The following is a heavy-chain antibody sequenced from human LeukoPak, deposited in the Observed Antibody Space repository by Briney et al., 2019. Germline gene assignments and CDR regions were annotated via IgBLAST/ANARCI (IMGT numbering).Heavy chain of an antibody. CDR2: IYYSGST. J-gene: IGHJ4*02. CDR1: GVTISSYY. V-gene: IGHV4-59*01. D-gene: IGHD2-2*01. CDR3: AGGTSYFLAYLDI. Sequence: SETLSLTCTVSGVTISSYYWSWIRQPPGKGLEWIGYIYYSGSTNYNPSLKSRVTISVDTSKNQFSLKLRSVTAAATAVFYCAGGTSYFLAYLDIWGQGTLVTVSS.